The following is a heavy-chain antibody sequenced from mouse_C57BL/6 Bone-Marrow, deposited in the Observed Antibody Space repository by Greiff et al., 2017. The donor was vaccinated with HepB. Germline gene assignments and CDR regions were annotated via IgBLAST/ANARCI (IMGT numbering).Heavy chain of an antibody. J-gene: IGHJ2*01. V-gene: IGHV1-81*01. CDR1: GYTFTSYG. Sequence: QVQLQQSGAELARPGASVKLSCKASGYTFTSYGISWVKQRTGQGLEWIGEIFPRSGNTYYNEKFKGKATLTADKSSSTAYMELRSLTSEDSAVYFCARPLTTVVPYYFDYWGQGTTLTVSS. D-gene: IGHD1-1*01. CDR3: ARPLTTVVPYYFDY. CDR2: IFPRSGNT.